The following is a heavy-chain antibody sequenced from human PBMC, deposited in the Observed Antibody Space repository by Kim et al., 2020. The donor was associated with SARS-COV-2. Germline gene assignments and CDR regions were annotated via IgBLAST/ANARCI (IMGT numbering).Heavy chain of an antibody. D-gene: IGHD2-8*01. Sequence: GGSLRLSCAASGFTFSIYAMTWVRQAPGKALQWVSALSVSGGTTYYADSVKGRFTISRDNSRNTLYLQMDSLRAEDTARYFCAKVGMRWYYPYYAMDVW. J-gene: IGHJ6*01. CDR3: AKVGMRWYYPYYAMDV. V-gene: IGHV3-23*01. CDR2: LSVSGGTT. CDR1: GFTFSIYA.